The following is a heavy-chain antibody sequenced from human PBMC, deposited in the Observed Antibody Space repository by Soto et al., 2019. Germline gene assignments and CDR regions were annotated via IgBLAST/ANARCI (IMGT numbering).Heavy chain of an antibody. V-gene: IGHV1-69*06. D-gene: IGHD3-22*01. J-gene: IGHJ4*02. CDR3: ARTYYDSSGYRTVPIDY. CDR2: IIPIFGTA. Sequence: SVEVSCKASGGTFSSYAISWVRQAPGQGLEWMGGIIPIFGTANYAQKFQGRVTITADKSTSTAYMELSSLRSEDTAVYYCARTYYDSSGYRTVPIDYWGQGTLVTVSS. CDR1: GGTFSSYA.